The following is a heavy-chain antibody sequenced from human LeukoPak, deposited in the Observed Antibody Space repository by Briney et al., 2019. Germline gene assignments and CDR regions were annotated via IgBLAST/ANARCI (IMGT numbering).Heavy chain of an antibody. Sequence: TTSETLSLTCAGYDGSFSGYYWSWIRQPPGKGLEWIGEINHSGSTNYNPSLKSRVTISVDTSKNQFSLKLSSVTAAATAVYYCARLVAYYGSGSPGDYWGQGTLVTVSS. V-gene: IGHV4-34*01. J-gene: IGHJ4*02. CDR1: DGSFSGYY. CDR3: ARLVAYYGSGSPGDY. D-gene: IGHD3-10*01. CDR2: INHSGST.